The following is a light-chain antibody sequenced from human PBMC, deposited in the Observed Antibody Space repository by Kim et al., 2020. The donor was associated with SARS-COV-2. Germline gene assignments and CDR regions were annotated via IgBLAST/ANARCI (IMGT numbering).Light chain of an antibody. Sequence: GQSITISCTGTRLDVGGYNYVSWYQQNPGKAPKLMIYDVHNRPTGVSDRFSGSKSGNTASLTISGLQAEDEADYYCSSWASTTSYVFGTGTKVTVL. V-gene: IGLV2-14*03. J-gene: IGLJ1*01. CDR3: SSWASTTSYV. CDR1: RLDVGGYNY. CDR2: DVH.